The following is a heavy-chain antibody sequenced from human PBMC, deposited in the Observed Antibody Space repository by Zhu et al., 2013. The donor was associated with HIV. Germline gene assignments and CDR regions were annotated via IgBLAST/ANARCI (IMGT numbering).Heavy chain of an antibody. CDR3: AKYSVGSYGDYYQYFDY. CDR2: ISGSGGST. V-gene: IGHV3-23*01. D-gene: IGHD4-17*01. Sequence: EVQLLESGGGLVQPGGSLRLSCAASGFTFSSYAMSWVRQAPGKGLEWVSAISGSGGSTYYADSVKGRFTISRDNSKNTLYLQMNSLRAEDTAVYYCAKYSVGSYGDYYQYFDYWGQGTLVTVSS. CDR1: GFTFSSYA. J-gene: IGHJ4*02.